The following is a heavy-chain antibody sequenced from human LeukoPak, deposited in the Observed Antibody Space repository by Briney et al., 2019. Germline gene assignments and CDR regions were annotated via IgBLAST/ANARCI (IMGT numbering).Heavy chain of an antibody. J-gene: IGHJ5*02. V-gene: IGHV1-2*02. CDR3: ARVYGDYDWFDP. CDR2: NHPNSGDT. D-gene: IGHD4-17*01. Sequence: ASVKVSCKASGHTLTGQYMQWVTQAPGQGLEWMGWNHPNSGDTKYAQKFQGRVPMTRDTSMRTAYMEVSSLRSDDTAVYYCARVYGDYDWFDPWGQGTLVTVSS. CDR1: GHTLTGQY.